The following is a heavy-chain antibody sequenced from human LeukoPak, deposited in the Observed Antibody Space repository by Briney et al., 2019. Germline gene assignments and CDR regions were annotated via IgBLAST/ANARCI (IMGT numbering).Heavy chain of an antibody. J-gene: IGHJ4*02. D-gene: IGHD1/OR15-1a*01. Sequence: SETLSLTCTVSGGSISSYYWSWIRQPPGKGLEWIGYIYYTGSTNYNPSLKSRLTISVDTSKNQFSLKLSSVTAADTAVHYCARQGTSNVPHYFDYWGQGALVTVSS. CDR1: GGSISSYY. CDR2: IYYTGST. CDR3: ARQGTSNVPHYFDY. V-gene: IGHV4-59*08.